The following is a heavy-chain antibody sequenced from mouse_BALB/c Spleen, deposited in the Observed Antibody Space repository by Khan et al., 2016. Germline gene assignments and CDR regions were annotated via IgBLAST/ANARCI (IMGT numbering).Heavy chain of an antibody. V-gene: IGHV4-1*02. D-gene: IGHD1-1*01. CDR3: ARAGYYVYLAY. CDR1: GFDFSRYW. CDR2: INPDSYTI. Sequence: EVKLLESGGGLVYPGGSLKLSCAASGFDFSRYWMSWVRQAPGKGLEWIGEINPDSYTINYTPSLKDKFIISRDNAKNTLYLQMSKVRSEDTSLYYCARAGYYVYLAYWGQGTLVTVSA. J-gene: IGHJ3*01.